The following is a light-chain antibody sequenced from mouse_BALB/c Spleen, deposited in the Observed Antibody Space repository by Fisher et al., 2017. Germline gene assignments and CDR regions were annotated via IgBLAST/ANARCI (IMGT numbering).Light chain of an antibody. J-gene: IGKJ5*01. CDR1: SSVSY. CDR3: QQWSSNPPT. CDR2: LTS. Sequence: IVMTQSPAIMSASLGEKVTMSCRASSSVSYMYWYQQKPRSSPKPWIYLTSNLASGVPARFSGSGSGTSYSLTISSMEAEDAATYYCQQWSSNPPTFGAGTKLELK. V-gene: IGKV4-68*01.